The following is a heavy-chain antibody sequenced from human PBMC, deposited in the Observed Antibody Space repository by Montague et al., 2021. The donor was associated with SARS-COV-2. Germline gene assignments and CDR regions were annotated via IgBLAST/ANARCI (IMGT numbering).Heavy chain of an antibody. J-gene: IGHJ4*02. CDR1: GDSISSGGYY. Sequence: TLSLTCTVSGDSISSGGYYWSWIRQHPGKGLEWIGYIPYSGDTXYTPSLKSRITMSVDTSNNQFSLKLRSVTAADTAVYYCARDSSWTPFDFWGQGTLVTVSS. D-gene: IGHD3/OR15-3a*01. CDR2: IPYSGDT. V-gene: IGHV4-31*03. CDR3: ARDSSWTPFDF.